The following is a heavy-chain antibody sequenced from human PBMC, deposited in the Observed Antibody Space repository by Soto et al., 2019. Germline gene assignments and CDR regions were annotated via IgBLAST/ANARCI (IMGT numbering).Heavy chain of an antibody. CDR3: ARVVPATRSYWYFDL. Sequence: QVQLQESGPGLVKPSQTLSLTCTVSGGSISSGDYYWSWIRQPPGKGLEWIGYIYYSGSTYYNPSLKSRVTISVDSSKTQFSLKLSSVTAADTAVYYCARVVPATRSYWYFDLWGRGTLVTVSS. CDR1: GGSISSGDYY. CDR2: IYYSGST. J-gene: IGHJ2*01. V-gene: IGHV4-30-4*01. D-gene: IGHD2-2*01.